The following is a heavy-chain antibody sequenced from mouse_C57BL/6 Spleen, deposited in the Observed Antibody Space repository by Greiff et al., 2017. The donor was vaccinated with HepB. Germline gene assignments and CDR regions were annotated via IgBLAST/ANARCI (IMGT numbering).Heavy chain of an antibody. Sequence: QVQLQQPGAELVKPGASVKLSCKASGYTFTSYWMHWVKQRPGQGLEWIGMIHPNSGSTNYNEKFKSKATLTVDKSSSTAYMQLSSLTSEDSAVYYCARGLYYGSSPWYFYYWGQGTTLTVSS. V-gene: IGHV1-64*01. CDR1: GYTFTSYW. D-gene: IGHD1-1*01. CDR3: ARGLYYGSSPWYFYY. J-gene: IGHJ2*01. CDR2: IHPNSGST.